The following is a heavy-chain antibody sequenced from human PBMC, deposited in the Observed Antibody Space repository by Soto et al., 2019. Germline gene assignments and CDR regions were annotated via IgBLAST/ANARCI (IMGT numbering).Heavy chain of an antibody. CDR3: ARGVAARHWYFDL. CDR1: GFTFSSYS. D-gene: IGHD6-6*01. J-gene: IGHJ2*01. V-gene: IGHV3-21*01. CDR2: ISSSSSYI. Sequence: EVQLVESGGGLVKPGGSLRLSCAASGFTFSSYSMNWVRQAPGKGLEWVSSISSSSSYIYYADSVKGRFTISRDNAKNSLYLQMNSLSAEDTAVYYCARGVAARHWYFDLWCRGTLGTVSS.